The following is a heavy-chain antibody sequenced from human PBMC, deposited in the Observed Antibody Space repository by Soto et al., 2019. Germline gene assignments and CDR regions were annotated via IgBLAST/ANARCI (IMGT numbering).Heavy chain of an antibody. CDR1: GDSIINGIYY. V-gene: IGHV4-31*03. D-gene: IGHD2-21*02. CDR3: VRGADRYKCGF. J-gene: IGHJ4*02. Sequence: QVQVQESGPGLVKPSQTLSLTCTVSGDSIINGIYYWTWIRQHPGRGLERLGHVLYSGTIYYTPSVRSRVAMTVDTAKTQVSLELSSVAVADTAVYYCVRGADRYKCGFWGQGTLVTVSS. CDR2: VLYSGTI.